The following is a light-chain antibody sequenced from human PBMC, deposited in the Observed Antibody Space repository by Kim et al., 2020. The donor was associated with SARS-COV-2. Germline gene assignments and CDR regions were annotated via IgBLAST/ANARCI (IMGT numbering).Light chain of an antibody. V-gene: IGKV3-20*01. Sequence: LSPGERATLSCMASQSVSSSYLAWYQQKPGQAPRLLIYGASSRATGIPDRFSGSGSGTDFTLTISRLEPEDFAVYYCQQYGSSRTFGQGTKVDIK. J-gene: IGKJ1*01. CDR3: QQYGSSRT. CDR1: QSVSSSY. CDR2: GAS.